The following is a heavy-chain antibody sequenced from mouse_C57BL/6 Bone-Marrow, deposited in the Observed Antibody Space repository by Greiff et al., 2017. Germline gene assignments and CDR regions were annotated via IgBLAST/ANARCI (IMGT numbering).Heavy chain of an antibody. CDR3: ARSVNWAFAY. D-gene: IGHD4-1*01. CDR2: INPYNGGT. V-gene: IGHV1-19*01. Sequence: EVMLVESGPVLVKPGASVKMSCKASGYTFTDYYMNWVKQSHGKSLEWIGVINPYNGGTSYNQKFKGKATLTVDKSSSTAYMELNSLTSEDSAVYYCARSVNWAFAYWGQGTLVTVSA. J-gene: IGHJ3*01. CDR1: GYTFTDYY.